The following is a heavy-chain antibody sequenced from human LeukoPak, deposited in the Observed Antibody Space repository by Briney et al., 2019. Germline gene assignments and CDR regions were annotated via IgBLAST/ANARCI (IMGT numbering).Heavy chain of an antibody. CDR3: ASPGCYASGTYCHYFDY. J-gene: IGHJ4*02. V-gene: IGHV4-39*01. CDR1: GDSISRSSFY. D-gene: IGHD3-10*01. Sequence: TSETLSLTCTVSGDSISRSSFYWGWIRQPPGKGLEWIGSIYYSGSTYYNPSLKSRVIISVDTSKNQFSLKLSSVTAADTAVYYCASPGCYASGTYCHYFDYWGQGTLVSVSS. CDR2: IYYSGST.